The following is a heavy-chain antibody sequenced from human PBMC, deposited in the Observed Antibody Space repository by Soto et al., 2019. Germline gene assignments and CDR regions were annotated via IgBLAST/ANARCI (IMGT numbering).Heavy chain of an antibody. CDR1: GYTLTELS. V-gene: IGHV1-24*01. J-gene: IGHJ4*02. Sequence: ASLKVSCKVSGYTLTELSMHWVRQAPGKGLEWMGGFDPEDGETIYAQKFQGRVTMTEDTSTDTAYMELSSLRSEDTAVYYCATGRYSSGSIDYWGQGTLVTVYS. D-gene: IGHD3-22*01. CDR3: ATGRYSSGSIDY. CDR2: FDPEDGET.